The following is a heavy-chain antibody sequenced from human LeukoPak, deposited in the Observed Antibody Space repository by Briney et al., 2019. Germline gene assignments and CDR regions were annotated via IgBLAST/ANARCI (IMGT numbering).Heavy chain of an antibody. CDR3: ARQFYDFWSGYYTRGFDY. J-gene: IGHJ4*02. D-gene: IGHD3-3*01. CDR2: INPNSGGT. Sequence: EASVEVSCKASGYTFTGYYMHWVRQAPGQGLEWMGWINPNSGGTNYAQKFQGRVTMTRDTSISTAYMELSRLRSDDTAVYYCARQFYDFWSGYYTRGFDYWGQGTLVTVSS. V-gene: IGHV1-2*02. CDR1: GYTFTGYY.